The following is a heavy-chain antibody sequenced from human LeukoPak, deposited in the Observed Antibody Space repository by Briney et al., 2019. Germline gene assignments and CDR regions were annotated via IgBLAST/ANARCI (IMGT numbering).Heavy chain of an antibody. CDR3: ARRTSNPVGAIDY. D-gene: IGHD1-26*01. V-gene: IGHV4-39*01. J-gene: IGHJ4*02. CDR1: GGSISSSDYY. CDR2: MSDSGRT. Sequence: SETLSLTCTVSGGSISSSDYYWDWVRQPPGKGLEWIGSMSDSGRTYYNPSLKNRVTIYLDTSKIQHSLKVRSVTAADTAVYYCARRTSNPVGAIDYWGQGTLVTVSS.